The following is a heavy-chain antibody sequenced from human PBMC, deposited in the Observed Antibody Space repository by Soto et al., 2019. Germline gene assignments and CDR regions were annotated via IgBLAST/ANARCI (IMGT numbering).Heavy chain of an antibody. J-gene: IGHJ4*02. D-gene: IGHD1-20*01. Sequence: QVQLMESGGGMVQPGRSLRLSCTASGFTFSDYGMHWVRQAPGKGLEWVSFIGGSTEHYVGSVKGRFTSSRDNSKNTLYLQMTSLRVEDTAVYYCARDNSAGAPDYWGQGTLVTVSS. V-gene: IGHV3-33*01. CDR1: GFTFSDYG. CDR2: IGGSTE. CDR3: ARDNSAGAPDY.